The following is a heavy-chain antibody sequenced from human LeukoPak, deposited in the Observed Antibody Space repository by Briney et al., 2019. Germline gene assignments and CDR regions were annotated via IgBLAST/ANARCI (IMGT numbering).Heavy chain of an antibody. CDR2: IAYDGSNK. D-gene: IGHD3-22*01. CDR3: AKGFSYYYDSGYDPDSY. Sequence: PGRSLRLSCAASGFTFSSYGMHWVRQAPGKWLEWVAVIAYDGSNKYYADSVKGRFTISRDNSKNTLYLQMNSLRAEDTAVYYCAKGFSYYYDSGYDPDSYWGQGTLVTVSS. CDR1: GFTFSSYG. J-gene: IGHJ4*02. V-gene: IGHV3-30*18.